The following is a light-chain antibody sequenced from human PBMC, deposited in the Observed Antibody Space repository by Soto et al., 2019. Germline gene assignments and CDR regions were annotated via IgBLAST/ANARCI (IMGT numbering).Light chain of an antibody. J-gene: IGKJ2*01. Sequence: EIVLTQSPGTLSLSPGERVTLSCRASQSVSSSFLAWYQQKPGQSPRLLIYGVSSRATGIPDRFSGSGSGTDFTLTITRLEPEDFAVYYCQQYGSSLYTFGQGTKLDIK. CDR3: QQYGSSLYT. CDR1: QSVSSSF. CDR2: GVS. V-gene: IGKV3-20*01.